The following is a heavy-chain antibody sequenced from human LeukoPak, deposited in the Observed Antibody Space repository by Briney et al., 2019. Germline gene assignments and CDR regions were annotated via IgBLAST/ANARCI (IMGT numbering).Heavy chain of an antibody. CDR3: ARLVGATFPFDY. V-gene: IGHV4-59*08. D-gene: IGHD1-26*01. CDR2: IYYSGST. CDR1: GGSISSYY. Sequence: PSETLSLTCTVSGGSISSYYWSWIRQPPGKGLEWIGYIYYSGSTNYNPSLKSRVTISVDTSKNQFSLKLSSVTAADTAVYYCARLVGATFPFDYWGQGTLVTVSS. J-gene: IGHJ4*02.